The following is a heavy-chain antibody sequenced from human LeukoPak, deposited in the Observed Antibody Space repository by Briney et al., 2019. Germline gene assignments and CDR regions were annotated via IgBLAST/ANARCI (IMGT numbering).Heavy chain of an antibody. J-gene: IGHJ4*02. D-gene: IGHD5-12*01. Sequence: PSETLSLTCTVSGGSISRYYWSWIRQPPGKGLEWIGYISYTGSTTYNSSLKSRITISVDTSQNQFSLKLSSVTAADTAVYYCARDGYSGSDALWGQGTLVTVSS. CDR3: ARDGYSGSDAL. V-gene: IGHV4-59*01. CDR1: GGSISRYY. CDR2: ISYTGST.